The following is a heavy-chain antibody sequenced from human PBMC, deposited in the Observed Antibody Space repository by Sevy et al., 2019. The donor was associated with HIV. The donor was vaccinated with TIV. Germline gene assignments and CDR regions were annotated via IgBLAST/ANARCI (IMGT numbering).Heavy chain of an antibody. D-gene: IGHD3-22*01. Sequence: GGSLRLSCAASGFSFSNYGMHWVRQAPGKGLEWVALIWYDGSSKYYADSVKGRLTISRDNSKNTLSLQMNSVRAEDTAVYYCARGADYFDSSGANFEYWGQGTLVTVSS. CDR3: ARGADYFDSSGANFEY. J-gene: IGHJ4*02. V-gene: IGHV3-33*01. CDR1: GFSFSNYG. CDR2: IWYDGSSK.